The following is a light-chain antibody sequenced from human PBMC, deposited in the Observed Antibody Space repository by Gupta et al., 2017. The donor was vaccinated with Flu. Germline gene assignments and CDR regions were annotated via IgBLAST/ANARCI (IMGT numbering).Light chain of an antibody. J-gene: IGLJ1*01. CDR1: NSNIGRYG. V-gene: IGLV1-44*01. Sequence: QSALTQPPSAPGTPGQRVSFSCAASNSNIGRYGVDWYQQLPGMAPKLLIYDYSDRPSGVPDRFSGSKSGTSASLAISGLQSEDEADYYCAVWDDSLNGHYVFGSGTKVTVL. CDR2: DYS. CDR3: AVWDDSLNGHYV.